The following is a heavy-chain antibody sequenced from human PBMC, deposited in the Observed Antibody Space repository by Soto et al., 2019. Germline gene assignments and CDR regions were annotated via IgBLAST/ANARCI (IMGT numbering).Heavy chain of an antibody. V-gene: IGHV4-39*01. CDR3: ARGDSPAGGLEY. J-gene: IGHJ4*02. CDR2: ICYSGST. D-gene: IGHD6-13*01. CDR1: GGSISSSSYY. Sequence: PSETLSLTCTVSGGSISSSSYYWGWIRQPPGKGLEWIGSICYSGSTYYNPSLKSRVTISVDKSKNQFSLKLSSVTAADTAVYYCARGDSPAGGLEYWVKGNLVT.